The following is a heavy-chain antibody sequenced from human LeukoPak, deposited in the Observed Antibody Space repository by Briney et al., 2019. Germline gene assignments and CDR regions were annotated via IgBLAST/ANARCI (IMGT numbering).Heavy chain of an antibody. CDR1: GFTFSSYA. Sequence: SGGSLRLSCAASGFTFSSYAMSWFRQAPGKGLEWVGFIRSKAYGGTTEYAASVKGRFTISRDDSKSIAYLQMNSLKTEDTAVYYCTRKETQEYYGDYVSHNWFDPWGQGTLVTVSS. J-gene: IGHJ5*02. CDR2: IRSKAYGGTT. D-gene: IGHD4-17*01. V-gene: IGHV3-49*03. CDR3: TRKETQEYYGDYVSHNWFDP.